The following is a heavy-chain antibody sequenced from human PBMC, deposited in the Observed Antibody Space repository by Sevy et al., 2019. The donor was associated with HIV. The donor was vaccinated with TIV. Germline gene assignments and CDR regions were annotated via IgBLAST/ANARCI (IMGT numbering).Heavy chain of an antibody. CDR1: GFTFSSYW. D-gene: IGHD3-3*01. J-gene: IGHJ3*02. CDR3: AAYYDFWSGYYTVNAFDI. Sequence: GGSLRLSCAASGFTFSSYWMSWVRQAPGKGLEWVANIKQDGSEKYYVDSVKGRFTISRDNAKNSLNLKMNSLRAEDTAVYYCAAYYDFWSGYYTVNAFDIWGQGTMVTVSS. CDR2: IKQDGSEK. V-gene: IGHV3-7*03.